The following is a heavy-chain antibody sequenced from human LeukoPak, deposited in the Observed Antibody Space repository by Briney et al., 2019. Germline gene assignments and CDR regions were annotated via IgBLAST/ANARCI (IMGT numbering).Heavy chain of an antibody. CDR3: AKTQGYYDA. J-gene: IGHJ5*02. V-gene: IGHV3-23*01. Sequence: GGSLRLSCVASGFTFSNYAMTWVRQAPGKGLELVSSFWGADDKTVYGDAVKGRFTISRDNSKNTLYLQMNSLRADDTAVYYCAKTQGYYDAWGQGALVTVSS. D-gene: IGHD2-15*01. CDR1: GFTFSNYA. CDR2: FWGADDKT.